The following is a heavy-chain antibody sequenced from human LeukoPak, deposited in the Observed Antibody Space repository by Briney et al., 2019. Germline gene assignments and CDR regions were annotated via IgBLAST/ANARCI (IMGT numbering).Heavy chain of an antibody. V-gene: IGHV3-48*02. CDR1: GFTFSSYS. D-gene: IGHD3-16*02. CDR2: ISSSSSTI. CDR3: AREDDYVWGSYRNFDH. J-gene: IGHJ4*02. Sequence: GGSLRLSCAASGFTFSSYSMNWVRQAPGKGLEWVSYISSSSSTIYYADSVKGRFTISRDNAKNSLYLQMNSLRDEDTAVYYCAREDDYVWGSYRNFDHWGQGTLVTVSS.